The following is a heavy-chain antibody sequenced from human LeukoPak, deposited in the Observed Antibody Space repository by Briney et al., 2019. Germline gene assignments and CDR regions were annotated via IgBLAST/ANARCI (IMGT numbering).Heavy chain of an antibody. J-gene: IGHJ5*01. CDR2: IFRSGST. CDR3: ARHAASQIVGGFDS. Sequence: SQTLSLTCAVSGYSISSGYYWGWIRQPPGKGPEWIQSIFRSGSTYYNPSLKNRVTISVNTSTNQFSLNAISDTAADTAVSYYARHAASQIVGGFDSWGQGTLVTVSS. D-gene: IGHD2-15*01. CDR1: GYSISSGYY. V-gene: IGHV4-38-2*01.